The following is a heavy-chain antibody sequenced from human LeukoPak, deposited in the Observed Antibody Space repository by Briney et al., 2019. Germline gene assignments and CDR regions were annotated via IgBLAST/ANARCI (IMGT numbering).Heavy chain of an antibody. CDR2: ITSGSSTI. CDR1: GFTFSSFP. CDR3: ARPPGGYCSSTSCYQEGGFDY. V-gene: IGHV3-48*02. J-gene: IGHJ4*02. Sequence: GGSLRLSCAASGFTFSSFPMNWVRQAPGKGLEWVSYITSGSSTIYYADSVKGRFTISRDNAKNSLYLQMNSLRDEDTAVYYCARPPGGYCSSTSCYQEGGFDYWGQGTLVTVSS. D-gene: IGHD2-2*01.